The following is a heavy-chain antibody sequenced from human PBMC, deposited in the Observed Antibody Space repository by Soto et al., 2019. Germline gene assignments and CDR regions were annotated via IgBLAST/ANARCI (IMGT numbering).Heavy chain of an antibody. V-gene: IGHV4-59*01. J-gene: IGHJ4*02. Sequence: SETLSLTCTVSSGSMNNYYWSWIRQPPGKGLEWIGYIYHSGGTNYNPSLKSRVTISIDTSKNQFSLKLSSVTAADTAMYYCARVSLTLVRGPREYYFDYWGRGTVVTVSS. CDR1: SGSMNNYY. CDR3: ARVSLTLVRGPREYYFDY. CDR2: IYHSGGT. D-gene: IGHD3-10*01.